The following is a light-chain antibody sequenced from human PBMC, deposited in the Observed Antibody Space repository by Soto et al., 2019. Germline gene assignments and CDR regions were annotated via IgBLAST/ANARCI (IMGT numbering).Light chain of an antibody. CDR1: SSNIGSNT. CDR3: AAWDDGLIGWV. Sequence: QFVLTQPPSASGTPGQRVTISCSGSSSNIGSNTVNWYRQLPGTSPRLLIYSNNQRPAGVPDRFSGSKSGTSASLAISGLQSEDEADYYCAAWDDGLIGWVFGGGTKLTVL. J-gene: IGLJ3*02. CDR2: SNN. V-gene: IGLV1-44*01.